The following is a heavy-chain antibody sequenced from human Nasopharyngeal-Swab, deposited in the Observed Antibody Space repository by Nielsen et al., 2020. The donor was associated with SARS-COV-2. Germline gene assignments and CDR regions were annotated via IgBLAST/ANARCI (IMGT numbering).Heavy chain of an antibody. D-gene: IGHD5-12*01. V-gene: IGHV5-51*01. CDR2: IYPRDSDT. Sequence: KVSCKGFGYRFSSYWVGWVRQMPGKGLEWMGIIYPRDSDTRYSPSFQGQVTISADKSISTAYLQWSSLKASDTAMYYCVRPEGVATSFKYYFQYGMDVWGQGTMVTVPS. J-gene: IGHJ6*02. CDR1: GYRFSSYW. CDR3: VRPEGVATSFKYYFQYGMDV.